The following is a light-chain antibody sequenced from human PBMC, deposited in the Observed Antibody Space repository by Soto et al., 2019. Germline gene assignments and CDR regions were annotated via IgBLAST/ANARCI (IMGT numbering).Light chain of an antibody. CDR2: AAS. Sequence: DIQMTQSPSPLSASVGDRVTITCRASQSISNYLNWYQQKPGKAPNLLIYAASSLQSGVPSRFSGRGSGTDFTLTISSLQPEDFATYFCQQSYSTPRTFGQGTKVEIK. CDR3: QQSYSTPRT. J-gene: IGKJ1*01. V-gene: IGKV1-39*01. CDR1: QSISNY.